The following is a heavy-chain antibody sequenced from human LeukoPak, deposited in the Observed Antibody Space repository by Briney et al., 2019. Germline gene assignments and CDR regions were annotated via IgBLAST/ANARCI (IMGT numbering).Heavy chain of an antibody. CDR1: GGSISSASYY. CDR3: ARGGYGDYRAYWYFDL. D-gene: IGHD4-17*01. J-gene: IGHJ2*01. CDR2: IYTSGST. V-gene: IGHV4-61*02. Sequence: SQTLSLTCTVSGGSISSASYYWSWIRQPAGTGLEWIGRIYTSGSTNYNPSLKSRVTISVDTSKNQFSLKLSSVTAADTAVYYCARGGYGDYRAYWYFDLWGRGTLVTVSS.